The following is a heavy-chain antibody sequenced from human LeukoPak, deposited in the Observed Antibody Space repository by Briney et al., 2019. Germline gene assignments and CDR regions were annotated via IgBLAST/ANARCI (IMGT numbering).Heavy chain of an antibody. CDR1: EFTFSSYW. CDR3: ARDRGGSGPTTTDS. V-gene: IGHV3-74*01. Sequence: GGSLRLSCGASEFTFSSYWMHWVRQAPGKGLVWVSRISSDGSSTIYADSVKGRFTISRDNAKNTLYLQMNSLRAEDTAVYYCARDRGGSGPTTTDSWGQGTLVTVSS. D-gene: IGHD6-19*01. J-gene: IGHJ4*02. CDR2: ISSDGSST.